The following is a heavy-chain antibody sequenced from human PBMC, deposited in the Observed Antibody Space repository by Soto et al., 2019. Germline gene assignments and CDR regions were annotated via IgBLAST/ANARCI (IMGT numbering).Heavy chain of an antibody. D-gene: IGHD3-9*01. CDR3: ARDRLSYDILTGYYYYGMDV. CDR1: GGSISTYY. V-gene: IGHV4-59*01. CDR2: IYYSGST. Sequence: QVQLQESGPGLVKPSETLSLTCTVSGGSISTYYWSWIRQPPGKGLEWIGYIYYSGSTNYNPSLKSRVTISVDTSKNQFSLKLSALTAADTAVYYCARDRLSYDILTGYYYYGMDVWGQGTTVTVSS. J-gene: IGHJ6*02.